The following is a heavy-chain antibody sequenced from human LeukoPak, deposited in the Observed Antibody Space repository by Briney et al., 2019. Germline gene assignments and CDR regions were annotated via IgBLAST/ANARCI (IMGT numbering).Heavy chain of an antibody. D-gene: IGHD5-18*01. CDR3: AKDREFGYSYYDAFDI. J-gene: IGHJ3*02. CDR1: GFTFDDYA. V-gene: IGHV3-9*01. CDR2: ISWNSGSI. Sequence: GGSLRLSCAASGFTFDDYAMHWVRQPPGKGQEWVSTISWNSGSIGYADSVKGRFTISRDNAKNSLYLQMNRLRAEDTALYYCAKDREFGYSYYDAFDIWGQGTMVTVSS.